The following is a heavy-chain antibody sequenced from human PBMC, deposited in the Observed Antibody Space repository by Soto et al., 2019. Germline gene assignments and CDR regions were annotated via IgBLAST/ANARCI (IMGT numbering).Heavy chain of an antibody. J-gene: IGHJ6*02. CDR1: GYTFTSYG. Sequence: APVKVSCKPSGYTFTSYGIGWVRQAPGQGLEWMGWISAYNGNTNYAQKLQGRVTMTTDTSTSTAYMELRSLRSDDTAVYYCARRTTVTKPVYYYYYGMDVWGQGTTVTVS. D-gene: IGHD4-4*01. V-gene: IGHV1-18*01. CDR3: ARRTTVTKPVYYYYYGMDV. CDR2: ISAYNGNT.